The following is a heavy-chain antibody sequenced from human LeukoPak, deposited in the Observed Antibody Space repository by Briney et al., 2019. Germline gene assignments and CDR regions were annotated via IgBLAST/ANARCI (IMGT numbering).Heavy chain of an antibody. CDR1: GYTFTTYG. D-gene: IGHD1-1*01. CDR2: TSAYNDKT. V-gene: IGHV1-18*01. Sequence: EASVKVSCKASGYTFTTYGISWVRQAPGQGLEWMGWTSAYNDKTKYAQKLVGRVTMTTDTSTSTAYMEMRSLRSDDTAVYYCARGTYFDYWGQGTLVTVSS. J-gene: IGHJ4*02. CDR3: ARGTYFDY.